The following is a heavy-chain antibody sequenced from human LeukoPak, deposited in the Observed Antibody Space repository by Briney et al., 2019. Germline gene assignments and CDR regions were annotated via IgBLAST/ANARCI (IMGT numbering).Heavy chain of an antibody. Sequence: GGSLRLSCAASGFTFSSYSMNWVRQAPGKGLEWVSSISSSSSYIYYADSVKGRFTISRDDAKNSLYLQMNSLRAEDTAVYYCVRGYSYGYHVSKTYYFDYWGQGTLVTVSS. CDR2: ISSSSSYI. V-gene: IGHV3-21*01. CDR1: GFTFSSYS. J-gene: IGHJ4*02. CDR3: VRGYSYGYHVSKTYYFDY. D-gene: IGHD5-18*01.